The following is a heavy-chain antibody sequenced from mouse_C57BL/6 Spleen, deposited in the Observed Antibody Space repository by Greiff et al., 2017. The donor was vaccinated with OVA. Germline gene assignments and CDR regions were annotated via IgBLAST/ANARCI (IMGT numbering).Heavy chain of an antibody. CDR2: IYPGDGDT. CDR1: GYAFSSSW. V-gene: IGHV1-82*01. Sequence: VQLQQSGPELVKPGASVKISCKASGYAFSSSWMNWVKQRPGKGLEWIGRIYPGDGDTNYNGKFKGKATLTADKSSSTAYMQLSSLTSEDSAVYFCARSLLSDYWGQGTTLTVSS. CDR3: ARSLLSDY. J-gene: IGHJ2*01.